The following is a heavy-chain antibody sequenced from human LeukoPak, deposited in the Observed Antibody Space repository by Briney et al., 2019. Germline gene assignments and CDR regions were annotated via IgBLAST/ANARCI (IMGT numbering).Heavy chain of an antibody. CDR2: IDGGNGDT. D-gene: IGHD6-19*01. Sequence: ASVKVSCKASGYTFGKYAIQWVRQAPGQRLEWMGWIDGGNGDTRFSQKFQDRVSFTRDTSATTAYMELTSLRSEDTAVYYCATIIAVAGYFDYWGQGTLVTVSS. V-gene: IGHV1-3*01. CDR1: GYTFGKYA. J-gene: IGHJ4*02. CDR3: ATIIAVAGYFDY.